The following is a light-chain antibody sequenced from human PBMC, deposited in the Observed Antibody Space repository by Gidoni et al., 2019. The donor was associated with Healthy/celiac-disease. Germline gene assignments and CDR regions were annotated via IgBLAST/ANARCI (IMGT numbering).Light chain of an antibody. CDR3: QQLNSYHPDMYS. CDR2: AVS. J-gene: IGKJ2*03. V-gene: IGKV1-9*01. Sequence: DIQLTQSPSFLTASVGARVTITCRASQGISSYLAWYQQKPGKAPKLLIYAVSTLQSGVPSRFSGSGSGTEFTLTISSLQPEDFATYYCQQLNSYHPDMYSFGQGTKLEIK. CDR1: QGISSY.